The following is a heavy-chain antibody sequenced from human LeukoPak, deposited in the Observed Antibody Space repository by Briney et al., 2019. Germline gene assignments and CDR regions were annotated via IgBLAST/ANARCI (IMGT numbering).Heavy chain of an antibody. J-gene: IGHJ5*02. CDR2: INHSGST. V-gene: IGHV4-34*01. CDR1: GGSFSGYY. Sequence: SETLSLTCAVYGGSFSGYYWSWIRQPPGKGLEWIGEINHSGSTNYNPSLKSRVTISVDTSKNQFSLKLSSVTAADTAVYYCASSTIFGVVANWFDPWGQGTLVIVSS. CDR3: ASSTIFGVVANWFDP. D-gene: IGHD3-3*01.